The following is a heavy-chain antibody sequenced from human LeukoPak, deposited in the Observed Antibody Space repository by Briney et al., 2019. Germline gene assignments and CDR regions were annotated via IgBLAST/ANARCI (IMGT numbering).Heavy chain of an antibody. J-gene: IGHJ4*02. CDR2: ISGSSGYI. Sequence: PGGSLRLSCAASGFTFNSYSMNWVRQTPGKGLEWVSSISGSSGYINYADSVKGRFTVSRDNAKNSLYLQMNSLRAEDTAVYYCARDSGYCSSTGCYVHYFDYWGQGTLVTVSS. CDR1: GFTFNSYS. V-gene: IGHV3-21*01. CDR3: ARDSGYCSSTGCYVHYFDY. D-gene: IGHD2-2*01.